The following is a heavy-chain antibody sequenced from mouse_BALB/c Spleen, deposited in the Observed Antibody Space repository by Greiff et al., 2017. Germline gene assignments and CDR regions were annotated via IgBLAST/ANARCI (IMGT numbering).Heavy chain of an antibody. CDR1: GFTFSSFG. Sequence: EVKLVESGGGLVQPGGSRKLSCAASGFTFSSFGMHWVRQAPEKGLEWVAYISSGSSTIYYADTVTGRFTISRDNPKNTLFLQMTSLRSEDTAMYYCARYGITNAMDYWGQGTSVTVSS. V-gene: IGHV5-17*02. CDR2: ISSGSSTI. CDR3: ARYGITNAMDY. J-gene: IGHJ4*01. D-gene: IGHD2-4*01.